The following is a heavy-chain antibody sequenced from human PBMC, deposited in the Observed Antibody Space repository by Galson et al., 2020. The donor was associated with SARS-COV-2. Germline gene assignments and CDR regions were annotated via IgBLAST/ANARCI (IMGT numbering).Heavy chain of an antibody. CDR3: ARGSHNSAYNFAFDY. D-gene: IGHD3-3*01. J-gene: IGHJ4*02. Sequence: ASVKVSCKASGYTFNTYDINWVRQVTGQGLEWMGWMNPQTGHTGYAQKFQGRLTMTKNTAESVAYMELSSLKSEDTAVYYCARGSHNSAYNFAFDYWGQGTLVPVAS. V-gene: IGHV1-8*01. CDR2: MNPQTGHT. CDR1: GYTFNTYD.